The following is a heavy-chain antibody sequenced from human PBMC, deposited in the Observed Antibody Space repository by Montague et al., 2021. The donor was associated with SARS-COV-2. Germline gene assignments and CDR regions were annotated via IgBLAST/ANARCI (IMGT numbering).Heavy chain of an antibody. Sequence: SETLSLTCTVSGYSISSGYYWGWIRQPPGKGLEWIGSIYHSGSTYYDPSLTSRVTISVDTSKNQFSLKLSSVTAADTAVYYCAVNSNYYYYYGMDVWGQGTTVTVSS. V-gene: IGHV4-38-2*02. CDR3: AVNSNYYYYYGMDV. CDR2: IYHSGST. CDR1: GYSISSGYY. J-gene: IGHJ6*02. D-gene: IGHD4-11*01.